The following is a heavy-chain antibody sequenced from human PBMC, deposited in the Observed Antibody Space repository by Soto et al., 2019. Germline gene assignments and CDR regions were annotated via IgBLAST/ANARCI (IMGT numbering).Heavy chain of an antibody. CDR3: ARADTTGLFDF. D-gene: IGHD4-17*01. CDR1: TGSMRTYY. Sequence: PSETLSLTCSVSTGSMRTYYWAWIRQSPGKGLEWIGQISHTGRTKYNPSLESRVTISVDTSRKQFSLKLTSVTAADTALYYCARADTTGLFDFWGQGTLVTVSS. V-gene: IGHV4-59*01. J-gene: IGHJ4*02. CDR2: ISHTGRT.